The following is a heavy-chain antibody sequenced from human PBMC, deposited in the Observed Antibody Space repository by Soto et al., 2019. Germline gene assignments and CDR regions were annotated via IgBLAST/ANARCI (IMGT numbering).Heavy chain of an antibody. D-gene: IGHD1-20*01. J-gene: IGHJ4*02. Sequence: EVQLVESGGDLVQPGGSLRLSCAASGFTFSTYWMSWVRQAPGKGLEWVANIHETGNEKRYADSVMGRFTISRDNAKNSVTLHMNSLRAGDTAVYFCVRDGISVTNRLDYFEHWGQGTLVIVSS. CDR1: GFTFSTYW. CDR3: VRDGISVTNRLDYFEH. CDR2: IHETGNEK. V-gene: IGHV3-7*01.